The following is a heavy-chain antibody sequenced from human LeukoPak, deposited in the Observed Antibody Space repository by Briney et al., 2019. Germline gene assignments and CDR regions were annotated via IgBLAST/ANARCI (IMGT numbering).Heavy chain of an antibody. CDR1: GFIFSSYG. CDR2: IRYDGSNK. CDR3: AKGEEGITIFGVVTSIDY. V-gene: IGHV3-30*02. Sequence: SGGSLRLSCAASGFIFSSYGMHWVRQAPGKGLEWVAFIRYDGSNKYYADSVKGRFTISRGNSKNTLYLQMNSLRAEDTAVYYCAKGEEGITIFGVVTSIDYWGQGTLVTVSS. D-gene: IGHD3-3*01. J-gene: IGHJ4*02.